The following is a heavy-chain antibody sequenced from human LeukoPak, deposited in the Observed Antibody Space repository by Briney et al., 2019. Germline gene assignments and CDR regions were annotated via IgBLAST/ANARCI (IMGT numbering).Heavy chain of an antibody. CDR3: ARRLGGYNY. D-gene: IGHD5-12*01. Sequence: SETLSLTCTVSGGSISSYYWSWIRQPPGKGLEWIGYIYYSGSTNYNPSLKSRVTMSVDTSKNQFSLKLSTVTAADTAVYYCARRLGGYNYWGQGTLVAVSS. CDR2: IYYSGST. V-gene: IGHV4-59*08. CDR1: GGSISSYY. J-gene: IGHJ4*02.